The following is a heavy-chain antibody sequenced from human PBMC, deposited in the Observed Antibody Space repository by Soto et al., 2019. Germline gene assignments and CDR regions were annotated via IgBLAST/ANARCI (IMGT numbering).Heavy chain of an antibody. V-gene: IGHV3-23*01. CDR1: GFTFNSYA. D-gene: IGHD4-17*01. CDR2: ISGSGGST. Sequence: EVQLLESGGGLVQPGGSLRLSCAASGFTFNSYAMNWVHQAPGKGLEWVSVISGSGGSTYYADSVKGRFTISRDNSKNTLYLQMNSLRAEDTAVYYCAKRTVGWYFDLWGRGTLVTVSS. J-gene: IGHJ2*01. CDR3: AKRTVGWYFDL.